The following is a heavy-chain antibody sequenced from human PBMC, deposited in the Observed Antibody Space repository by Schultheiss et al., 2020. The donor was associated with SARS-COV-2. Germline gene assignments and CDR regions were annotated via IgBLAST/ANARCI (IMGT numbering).Heavy chain of an antibody. CDR3: ARHRDHYDSSGYEFDP. J-gene: IGHJ5*02. D-gene: IGHD3-22*01. V-gene: IGHV3-21*01. CDR2: ISSSGAYI. Sequence: GGSLRLSCAASGFSFNSYTMNWVRQAPGKGLEWVSSISSSGAYIYYTDSLRGRFTISRDNAKNSLYLQMNSLRAEDTAVYYCARHRDHYDSSGYEFDPWGQGTLVTVSS. CDR1: GFSFNSYT.